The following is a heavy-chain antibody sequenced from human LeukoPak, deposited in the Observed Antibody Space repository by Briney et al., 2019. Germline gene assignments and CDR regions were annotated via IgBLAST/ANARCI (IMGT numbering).Heavy chain of an antibody. J-gene: IGHJ6*02. CDR1: GYTFTDYY. V-gene: IGHV1-2*04. Sequence: ASVKVSCKTSGYTFTDYYVHWVRQAPGQGLEWVGWINPNSGSTSYIQKFQGWVTLTRDTSITTVYMELSRLRSDDTAVYYCARARDYCTSTRCYSPHHYGIDVWGQGTTVIVSS. CDR2: INPNSGST. CDR3: ARARDYCTSTRCYSPHHYGIDV. D-gene: IGHD2-2*02.